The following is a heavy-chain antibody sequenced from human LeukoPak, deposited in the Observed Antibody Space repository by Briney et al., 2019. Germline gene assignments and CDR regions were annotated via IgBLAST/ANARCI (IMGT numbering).Heavy chain of an antibody. V-gene: IGHV3-30-3*01. CDR3: ARGIQLWLLEVSFDP. CDR2: ISYDGSNK. CDR1: GFTFSSYA. D-gene: IGHD5-18*01. J-gene: IGHJ5*02. Sequence: GGSLRLSCAASGFTFSSYAMHWVRQAPGKGLEWVAVISYDGSNKYYADSVKGRFTISRDNSKNTLYLQMNSLRAEDTAVYYCARGIQLWLLEVSFDPWGQGTLVTVSS.